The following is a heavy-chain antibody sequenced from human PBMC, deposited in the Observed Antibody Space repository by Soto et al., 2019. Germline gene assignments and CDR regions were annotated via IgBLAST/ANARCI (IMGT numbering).Heavy chain of an antibody. Sequence: LRLSCAASGFSFSDYWMTWVRQAPGKGLEWVANIKQDGSEKFYEASVKGRFTISRDNAKNSLYLQLNGLRPDDTAVYYCAKDGGSDSYYFDFWGQGTLVTVSS. V-gene: IGHV3-7*03. D-gene: IGHD2-21*02. J-gene: IGHJ4*02. CDR3: AKDGGSDSYYFDF. CDR1: GFSFSDYW. CDR2: IKQDGSEK.